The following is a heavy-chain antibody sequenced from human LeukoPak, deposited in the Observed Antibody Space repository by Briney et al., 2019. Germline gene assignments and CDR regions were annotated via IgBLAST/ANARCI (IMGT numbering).Heavy chain of an antibody. Sequence: ASVKVSCKASGYTLTSYGISWVRQAPGQGLEWMGWISAYNGNTNYAQKLQGRVTMTTDTSTSTAYMELRSLRSDDTAVYYCARASRGGGHSSSWYRRGSNWFDPWGQGTLVTVSS. CDR3: ARASRGGGHSSSWYRRGSNWFDP. V-gene: IGHV1-18*01. D-gene: IGHD6-13*01. J-gene: IGHJ5*02. CDR1: GYTLTSYG. CDR2: ISAYNGNT.